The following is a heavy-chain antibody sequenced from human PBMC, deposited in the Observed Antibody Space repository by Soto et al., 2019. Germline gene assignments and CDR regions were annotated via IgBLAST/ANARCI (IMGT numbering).Heavy chain of an antibody. D-gene: IGHD3-22*01. J-gene: IGHJ4*02. Sequence: PSETLSLTCTVSGGSVSSGRYYWSWIRQPPGKGLEWIGYIYYSGSTKYNPSLKSRVTISVDTSKNQFSLKLSSVTAADTAVYYCARSDYYDSSGYYYAFDYWGQGTLVTVSS. V-gene: IGHV4-61*01. CDR2: IYYSGST. CDR1: GGSVSSGRYY. CDR3: ARSDYYDSSGYYYAFDY.